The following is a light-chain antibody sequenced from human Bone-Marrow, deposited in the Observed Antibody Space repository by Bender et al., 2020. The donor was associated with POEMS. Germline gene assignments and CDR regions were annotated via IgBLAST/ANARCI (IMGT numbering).Light chain of an antibody. CDR2: DVS. CDR3: CSYTSSSTL. V-gene: IGLV2-14*01. J-gene: IGLJ2*01. CDR1: SSDVGGFNY. Sequence: QSALTQPASVSGSPGQSITISCTGTSSDVGGFNYVSWYQQHPGKAPKLMIYDVSNRPSGVSNRFSGSKSGNTASLTISGLQADDEADYYCCSYTSSSTLFGGGTTLTVL.